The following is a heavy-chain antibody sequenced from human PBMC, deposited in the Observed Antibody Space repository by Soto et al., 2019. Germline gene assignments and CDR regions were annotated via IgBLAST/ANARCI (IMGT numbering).Heavy chain of an antibody. D-gene: IGHD3-3*01. V-gene: IGHV1-2*04. CDR2: VNRNSGGR. Sequence: SVKVSCKASGYTFTGYYMDWVRQAPEQGLEWMGWVNRNSGGRSYAQKLQGWVTMTRDTSISKAYMELSRLRSDDTAVYYCARWEVAYDFWSGRPNYYYYYGMDVWGQGTTVTVSS. CDR1: GYTFTGYY. J-gene: IGHJ6*02. CDR3: ARWEVAYDFWSGRPNYYYYYGMDV.